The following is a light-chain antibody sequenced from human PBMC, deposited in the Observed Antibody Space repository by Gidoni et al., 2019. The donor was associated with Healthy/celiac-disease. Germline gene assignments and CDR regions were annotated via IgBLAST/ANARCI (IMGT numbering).Light chain of an antibody. CDR2: AAS. J-gene: IGKJ2*01. CDR1: QSISSD. CDR3: QHSYSTPRT. Sequence: IQMTQSPSSLSASVGDRVTITCRASQSISSDLNWYQQKPGKVPKLLIYAASSLQSGVPSRFSGRGSGTDFSLTISSLQPEDFATYYCQHSYSTPRTFGQXTKLQIK. V-gene: IGKV1-39*01.